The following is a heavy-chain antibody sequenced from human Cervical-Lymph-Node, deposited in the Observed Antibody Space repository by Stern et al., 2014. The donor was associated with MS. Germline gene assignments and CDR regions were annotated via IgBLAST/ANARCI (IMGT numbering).Heavy chain of an antibody. Sequence: VQLVESGAEVKKPGASVKVSCKVSGYTLTDLSMHWVRQAPGKGLEWMGGFDREDGETIYAQKFKGRGTMTEDTSTDTAYMDLSSLRSEDTAMYYCATESPYFSGTYVYWGQGTLVSVSS. CDR3: ATESPYFSGTYVY. J-gene: IGHJ4*02. D-gene: IGHD1-26*01. CDR2: FDREDGET. V-gene: IGHV1-24*01. CDR1: GYTLTDLS.